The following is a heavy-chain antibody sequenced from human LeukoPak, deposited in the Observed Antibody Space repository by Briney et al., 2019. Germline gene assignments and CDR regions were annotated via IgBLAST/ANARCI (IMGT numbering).Heavy chain of an antibody. D-gene: IGHD1-26*01. CDR1: GYTFTGHY. J-gene: IGHJ3*02. CDR2: INPNSGGT. V-gene: IGHV1-2*02. Sequence: GASVKVSCKASGYTFTGHYMHWVRQAPGQGLEWMGWINPNSGGTNYAQKFQGRVTMTRDTSISTAYMELSRLRSDDTAVYYCARDRGGGSYLGAFDIWGQGTMVTVSS. CDR3: ARDRGGGSYLGAFDI.